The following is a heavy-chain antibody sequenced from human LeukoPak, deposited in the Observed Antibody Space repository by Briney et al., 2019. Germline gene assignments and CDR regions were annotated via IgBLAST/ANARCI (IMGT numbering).Heavy chain of an antibody. CDR3: VKDFVVVPGLVNYFDY. J-gene: IGHJ4*02. CDR2: INSDGSST. Sequence: TGGSLRLSCAASGFTFSSYWMHWVRQAPGKGLVWVSRINSDGSSTSYADSVKGRFTISRDNAKNTLSLQMNSLRVEDTAVYYCVKDFVVVPGLVNYFDYWGQGTLVTVSS. D-gene: IGHD2-2*01. CDR1: GFTFSSYW. V-gene: IGHV3-74*01.